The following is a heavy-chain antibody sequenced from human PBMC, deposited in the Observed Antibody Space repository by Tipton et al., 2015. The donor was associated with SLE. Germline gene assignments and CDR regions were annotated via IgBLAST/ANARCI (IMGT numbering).Heavy chain of an antibody. V-gene: IGHV4-34*01. J-gene: IGHJ4*02. D-gene: IGHD1-26*01. CDR3: ARDLYGGATRLDY. CDR2: INHSGGT. Sequence: TLSLTCTVSGASISTYYWSWIRQPPGKGLEWIGEINHSGGTNDNPSLKSRVTISVDTSKNQFSLKLTSVTAADTAVYYCARDLYGGATRLDYWGQGTLVTVSS. CDR1: GASISTYY.